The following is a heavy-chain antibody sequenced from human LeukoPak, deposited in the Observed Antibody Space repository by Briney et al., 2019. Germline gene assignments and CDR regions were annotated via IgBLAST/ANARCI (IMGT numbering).Heavy chain of an antibody. Sequence: GGSLRLSCAASGFTVSSNYMSWVRQAPGKGLEWVSVIYSGGSTYYADSVKGRFTISRDNSKNTLYLQMNSLKTEDTAVYYCARHLGAVDAFDIWGQGTMVTVSS. V-gene: IGHV3-53*01. CDR3: ARHLGAVDAFDI. CDR2: IYSGGST. CDR1: GFTVSSNY. D-gene: IGHD3-16*01. J-gene: IGHJ3*02.